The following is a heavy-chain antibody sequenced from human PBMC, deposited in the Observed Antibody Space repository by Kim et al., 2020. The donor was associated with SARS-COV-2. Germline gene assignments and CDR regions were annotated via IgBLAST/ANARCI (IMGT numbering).Heavy chain of an antibody. V-gene: IGHV3-73*01. J-gene: IGHJ6*02. CDR3: TRRQSPYGMDV. CDR2: T. Sequence: TAYAASVKGRFTISRDDSKNTAYLQMNSLKTEDTAVYYCTRRQSPYGMDVWGQGTTVTVSS.